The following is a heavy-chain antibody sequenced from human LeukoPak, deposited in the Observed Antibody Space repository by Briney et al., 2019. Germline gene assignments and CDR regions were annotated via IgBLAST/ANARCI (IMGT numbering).Heavy chain of an antibody. Sequence: KTSETLSLTCAVSGGSISSSNWWSWVRQPPGKGLEWIGEISHSGSTNYNPSLKSRVTISVDKSKNQFSLKLSSVTAADTAVYYCARDWKGSTKSFDPWGQGTLVTVSS. CDR3: ARDWKGSTKSFDP. CDR2: ISHSGST. D-gene: IGHD1-1*01. V-gene: IGHV4-4*02. CDR1: GGSISSSNW. J-gene: IGHJ5*02.